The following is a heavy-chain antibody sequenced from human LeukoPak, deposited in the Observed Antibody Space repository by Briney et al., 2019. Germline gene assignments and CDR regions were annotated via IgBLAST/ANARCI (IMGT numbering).Heavy chain of an antibody. J-gene: IGHJ4*02. CDR2: IYYSGST. V-gene: IGHV4-39*07. D-gene: IGHD1-26*01. CDR3: ARLLKVGDPKGGAFDY. Sequence: SETLSLTCTVSGGSISSSSYYWGWIRQPPGKGMEWIGCIYYSGSTYYNPSLKSRVTISVDTSKNQFSLKLNSVTAADTAVYYCARLLKVGDPKGGAFDYWGQGTLVTVSS. CDR1: GGSISSSSYY.